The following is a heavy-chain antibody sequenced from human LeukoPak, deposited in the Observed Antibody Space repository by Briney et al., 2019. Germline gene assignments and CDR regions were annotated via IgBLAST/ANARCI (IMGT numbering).Heavy chain of an antibody. D-gene: IGHD6-6*01. CDR3: ASAGGDSRSPLPFYY. V-gene: IGHV3-7*03. J-gene: IGHJ4*02. CDR2: IKQDGSEK. Sequence: GGSLRLSCAASGFTFSSYWMNWARQAPGKGLEWVANIKQDGSEKYYVDSVKGRFTISRDNAENSLSLQMNSLRAEDTAVYYCASAGGDSRSPLPFYYWGQGTLVTVSS. CDR1: GFTFSSYW.